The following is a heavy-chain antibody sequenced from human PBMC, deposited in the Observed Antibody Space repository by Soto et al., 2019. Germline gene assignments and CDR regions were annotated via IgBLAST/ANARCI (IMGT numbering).Heavy chain of an antibody. CDR3: ARGITAYYYYYYMDV. Sequence: EVQLVESGGGLVQPGGSLRLSCAASGFTVSSNYMSWVRQAPGKGLEWVSVIYSGGSTYYADSVKGRFTISRHNSNNTLYLQMNSLRAEDTAVYYGARGITAYYYYYYMDVWGKGTTVTVSS. CDR2: IYSGGST. V-gene: IGHV3-53*04. J-gene: IGHJ6*03. D-gene: IGHD1-20*01. CDR1: GFTVSSNY.